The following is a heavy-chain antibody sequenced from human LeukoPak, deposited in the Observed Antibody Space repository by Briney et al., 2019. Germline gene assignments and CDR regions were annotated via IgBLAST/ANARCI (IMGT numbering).Heavy chain of an antibody. CDR2: IYTSGST. D-gene: IGHD5-24*01. CDR3: ARALEMATIRRCAFDI. CDR1: GGSISSYY. J-gene: IGHJ3*02. Sequence: SETLSLTCTVSGGSISSYYWSWIRQPAGKGLEWIGRIYTSGSTNYNPSLKSRVTISVDTSKNQFSLKLSSVTAADTAVYYCARALEMATIRRCAFDIWGQGTMVTVSS. V-gene: IGHV4-4*07.